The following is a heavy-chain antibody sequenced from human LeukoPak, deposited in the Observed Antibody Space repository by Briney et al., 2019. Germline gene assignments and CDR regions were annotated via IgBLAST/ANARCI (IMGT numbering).Heavy chain of an antibody. D-gene: IGHD6-13*01. Sequence: ASVKVSCKASGYTFTSYGISWARQAPGQGLEWMGWISAYNGNTNYAQKLQGRVTMTTDTSTSTAYMELRSLRSDDTAVYYCARAVSSWYVSHFDYWGQGTLVTVSS. CDR3: ARAVSSWYVSHFDY. CDR1: GYTFTSYG. J-gene: IGHJ4*02. CDR2: ISAYNGNT. V-gene: IGHV1-18*01.